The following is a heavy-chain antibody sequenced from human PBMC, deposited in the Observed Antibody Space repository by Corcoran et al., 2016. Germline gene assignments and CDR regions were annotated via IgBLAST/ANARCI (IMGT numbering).Heavy chain of an antibody. CDR2: IYHSGST. CDR1: GYSISSGYY. Sequence: QVQLQESGPGLVKPSETLSLTCTVSGYSISSGYYWGWIRQPPGKGLEWIGSIYHSGSTYYNPSLKSRVTISVDTSKNQFSLKLSSVTAADTAVYYCARSTRGEMADYWGQGTLVTVSS. J-gene: IGHJ4*02. CDR3: ARSTRGEMADY. D-gene: IGHD3-10*01. V-gene: IGHV4-38-2*02.